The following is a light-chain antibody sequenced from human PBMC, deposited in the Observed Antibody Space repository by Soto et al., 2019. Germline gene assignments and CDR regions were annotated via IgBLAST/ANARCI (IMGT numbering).Light chain of an antibody. CDR3: QHSNSYSEA. Sequence: DIQMTQSPSTLSGSVGDRVTITCRASQTISSWLAWYQQKPGKAPKLLIYKASTLKSGVPSRFSGSGSGTEFTLTISRLPPDDFATYYCQHSNSYSEAFGQGTKV. J-gene: IGKJ1*01. CDR1: QTISSW. V-gene: IGKV1-5*03. CDR2: KAS.